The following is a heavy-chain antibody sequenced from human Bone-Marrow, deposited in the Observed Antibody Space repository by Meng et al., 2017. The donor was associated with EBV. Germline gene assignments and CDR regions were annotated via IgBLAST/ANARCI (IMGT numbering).Heavy chain of an antibody. J-gene: IGHJ4*02. D-gene: IGHD1-14*01. V-gene: IGHV3-74*01. CDR3: SRDLAGADDY. Sequence: EVQLVESGGALVQPGGSLRLSCAASGFPFSRYWMHWVRQAPGQGLMWVSRLNEDGGVTDYADSVKGRFTISRDNARNTLYLQMNNLRAEDTATYFCSRDLAGADDYWGQGTLVTV. CDR1: GFPFSRYW. CDR2: LNEDGGVT.